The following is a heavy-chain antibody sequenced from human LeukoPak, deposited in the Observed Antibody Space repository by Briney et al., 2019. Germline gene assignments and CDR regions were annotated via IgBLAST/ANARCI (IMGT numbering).Heavy chain of an antibody. V-gene: IGHV4-4*07. CDR1: GGAISSYY. CDR3: ARAPQASSSWYVKADWFDP. J-gene: IGHJ5*02. CDR2: IYTSGST. D-gene: IGHD6-13*01. Sequence: SETLSLTSTVSGGAISSYYWSWIRQPAGKELEGIGRIYTSGSTNYNPSLKSRVTISVDKSKNQFSLKLSSVTAADTAVYYCARAPQASSSWYVKADWFDPWGQGTLVTVSS.